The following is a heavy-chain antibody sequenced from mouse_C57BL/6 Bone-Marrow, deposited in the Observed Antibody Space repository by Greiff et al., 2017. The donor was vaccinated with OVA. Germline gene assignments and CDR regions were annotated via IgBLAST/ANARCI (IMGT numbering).Heavy chain of an antibody. V-gene: IGHV1-26*01. CDR3: ARGGTTLYYYAMDY. CDR1: GYTFTDYY. CDR2: INPNHGGH. D-gene: IGHD6-5*01. Sequence: EVKLMESGPGLVKPAHSVTITCKVTGYTFTDYYMNWVQQRHGKSLEWIGGINPNHGGHRYNQKLKGKATLTIVKSASTAYMELRSLTSEDSAVYYFARGGTTLYYYAMDYWGQGTSVTVSS. J-gene: IGHJ4*01.